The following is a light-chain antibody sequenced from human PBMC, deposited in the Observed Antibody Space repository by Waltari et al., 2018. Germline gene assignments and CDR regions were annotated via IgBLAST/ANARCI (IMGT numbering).Light chain of an antibody. V-gene: IGKV3-20*01. Sequence: EIVLTQSPGPLSLSPGETATLSCRASQSVSRALFWYQQKPGQAPRLLIYDASRRAPGIPDRFSGSGSGTDFSLTISRLEPEDFAVYYCQKYERLPATFGQGTKVEIK. CDR2: DAS. J-gene: IGKJ1*01. CDR3: QKYERLPAT. CDR1: QSVSRAL.